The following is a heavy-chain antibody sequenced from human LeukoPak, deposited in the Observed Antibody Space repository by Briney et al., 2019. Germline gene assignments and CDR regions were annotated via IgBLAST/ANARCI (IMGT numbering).Heavy chain of an antibody. CDR1: GGSISSSSYY. Sequence: SETLSLTCTVSGGSISSSSYYWGWIRQPPGKGLEWIGSIYYSGSTYYNPSLKSRVTISVDTSKNQFSLKLSSVTAADTAVYYCARDLDDFWSGYNYYYYMDVWGKGTTVTVSS. D-gene: IGHD3-3*01. V-gene: IGHV4-39*02. CDR3: ARDLDDFWSGYNYYYYMDV. J-gene: IGHJ6*03. CDR2: IYYSGST.